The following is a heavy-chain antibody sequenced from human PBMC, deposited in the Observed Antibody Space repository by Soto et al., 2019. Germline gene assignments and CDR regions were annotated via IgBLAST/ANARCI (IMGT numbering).Heavy chain of an antibody. Sequence: KESGPTLVKPTQTLTLTCTFSGFSLSTSGVGVGWIRQPPGKALEWLALIYWDDDKRYSPSLKSRLTITKDTSKNQVVLTMTNMDPVDTATYYCARRGLWHDAFDIWGQGTMVTVSS. CDR1: GFSLSTSGVG. V-gene: IGHV2-5*02. CDR2: IYWDDDK. J-gene: IGHJ3*02. D-gene: IGHD3-10*01. CDR3: ARRGLWHDAFDI.